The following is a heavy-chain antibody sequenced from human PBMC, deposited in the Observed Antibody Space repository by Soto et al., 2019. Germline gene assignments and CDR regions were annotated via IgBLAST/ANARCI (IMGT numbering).Heavy chain of an antibody. CDR2: ISWNGGSI. D-gene: IGHD2-15*01. Sequence: EVQLVESGGGLVQPGRSLRLSCAASGFTFDDYAMHWVRQAPGKGLEWVSGISWNGGSIGYADSVKGRFTISRDNAKNSLYLQMNRLRAEYTALYYCAKVGVAAISFHYFDYWGQGTLVTVSS. J-gene: IGHJ4*02. CDR1: GFTFDDYA. V-gene: IGHV3-9*01. CDR3: AKVGVAAISFHYFDY.